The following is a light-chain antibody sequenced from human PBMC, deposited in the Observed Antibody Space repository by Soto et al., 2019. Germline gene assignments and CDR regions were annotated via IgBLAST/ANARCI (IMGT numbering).Light chain of an antibody. Sequence: EIVMTQSPATLSVSPGERATLSCRASQSVTSNLAWYQQKPGQAPRLLIYDASTRATGIPARFSGSGSGTEFNLTLSSLQSEDFVVYYCQQYNNWWTFGQGTKVDIK. J-gene: IGKJ1*01. CDR2: DAS. CDR1: QSVTSN. CDR3: QQYNNWWT. V-gene: IGKV3D-15*01.